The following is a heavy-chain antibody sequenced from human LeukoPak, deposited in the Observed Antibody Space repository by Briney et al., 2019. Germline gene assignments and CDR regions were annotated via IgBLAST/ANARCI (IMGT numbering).Heavy chain of an antibody. CDR3: ARALNYDSSGYPGA. CDR1: GGSISSSNW. D-gene: IGHD3-22*01. J-gene: IGHJ5*02. V-gene: IGHV4-4*02. CDR2: IYHSGST. Sequence: SETLSLTCAVSGGSISSSNWWSWARQPPGKGLEWIGEIYHSGSTNYNPSLKSRVTISVDKSKNQVSLKLSSVTAADTAVYYCARALNYDSSGYPGAWGQGTLVTVSS.